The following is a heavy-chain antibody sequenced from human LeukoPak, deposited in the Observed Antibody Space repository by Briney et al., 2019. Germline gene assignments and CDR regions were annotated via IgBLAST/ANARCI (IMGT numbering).Heavy chain of an antibody. V-gene: IGHV3-9*01. Sequence: PGGSLRLSCAASGFTFDDYAMHWVRQAPGKGLEWVSGISWNSGSIGYADSVKGRFTISRDNAKNSLYLQMNSLRPEDTALYFCAKAGWQQLRFNFQHWGQGTLVTVSS. D-gene: IGHD6-13*01. CDR2: ISWNSGSI. CDR1: GFTFDDYA. J-gene: IGHJ1*01. CDR3: AKAGWQQLRFNFQH.